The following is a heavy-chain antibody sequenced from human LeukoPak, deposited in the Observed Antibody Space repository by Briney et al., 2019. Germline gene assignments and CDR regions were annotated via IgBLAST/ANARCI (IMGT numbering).Heavy chain of an antibody. Sequence: GASVKISCKTSEYTFTDYYMHWVRQAPGQGLEWVGWINPKSGVTNYAQKFQGRATMTRDTSISTAYMELSSLTSDDTAVYYCARGVGAPNWFDPWGQGTLVTVSS. CDR1: EYTFTDYY. CDR2: INPKSGVT. CDR3: ARGVGAPNWFDP. J-gene: IGHJ5*02. D-gene: IGHD1-26*01. V-gene: IGHV1-2*02.